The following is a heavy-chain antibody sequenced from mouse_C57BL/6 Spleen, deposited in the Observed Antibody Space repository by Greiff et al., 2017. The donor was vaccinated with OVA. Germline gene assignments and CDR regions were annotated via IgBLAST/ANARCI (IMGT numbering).Heavy chain of an antibody. V-gene: IGHV1-69*01. CDR3: ARSGYGSSSAWFAY. CDR2: IDPSDSYT. CDR1: GYTFTSYW. D-gene: IGHD1-1*01. J-gene: IGHJ3*01. Sequence: QVQLQQPGAELVMPGASVKLSCKASGYTFTSYWMHWVKQRPGQGLEWIGEIDPSDSYTNYNQKFKGKSTLTVDKSSSTAYMQLSSLTSEDSAVYYGARSGYGSSSAWFAYGGQGTLVTVSA.